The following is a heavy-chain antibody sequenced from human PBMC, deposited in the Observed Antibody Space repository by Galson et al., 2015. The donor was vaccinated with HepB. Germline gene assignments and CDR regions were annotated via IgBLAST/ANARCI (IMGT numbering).Heavy chain of an antibody. CDR2: IVPLFGPA. J-gene: IGHJ3*02. D-gene: IGHD2/OR15-2a*01. Sequence: SVKVSCKASGDTSSTSAINWVRQAPGQGLEWMGGIVPLFGPANYAQKFQGRVTITADESTSTVYMALSSLRSGDTALYYCARCNSGGYNAFDTWGQGTMVTVSS. CDR1: GDTSSTSA. V-gene: IGHV1-69*13. CDR3: ARCNSGGYNAFDT.